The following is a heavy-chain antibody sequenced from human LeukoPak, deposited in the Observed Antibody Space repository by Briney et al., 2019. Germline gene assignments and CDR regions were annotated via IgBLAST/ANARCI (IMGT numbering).Heavy chain of an antibody. CDR1: GFTFSSYA. J-gene: IGHJ4*02. V-gene: IGHV3-30*04. Sequence: GGSLRLSCAASGFTFSSYAMHWVRQAPGKGLEWVAAISYDGSNKYYADSVKGRFTISRDNSKNTLYLQMNSLRAEDTAVYYCARDRGRAFDYWGQGTLVTVSS. CDR3: ARDRGRAFDY. CDR2: ISYDGSNK. D-gene: IGHD5-24*01.